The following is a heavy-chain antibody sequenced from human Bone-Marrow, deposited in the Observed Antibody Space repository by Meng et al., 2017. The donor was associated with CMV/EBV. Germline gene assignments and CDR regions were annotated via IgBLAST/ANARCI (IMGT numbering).Heavy chain of an antibody. D-gene: IGHD3-9*01. CDR3: AHRRLWDPDWEHYFDY. J-gene: IGHJ4*02. CDR2: IYWNDDK. CDR1: GFSVSSSGVG. V-gene: IGHV2-5*01. Sequence: SGPTLVKPTQTLTLTCTFSGFSVSSSGVGVGWIRQPPGKALEWLALIYWNDDKHYSPSLKSRLAITKDTSKDQVVLTLTNMDPVDTATYYCAHRRLWDPDWEHYFDYWGQGTLATVSS.